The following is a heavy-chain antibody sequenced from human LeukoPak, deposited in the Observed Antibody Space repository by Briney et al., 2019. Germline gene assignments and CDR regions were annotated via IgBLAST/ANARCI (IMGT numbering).Heavy chain of an antibody. CDR2: IIPIFGTA. CDR3: ARWATITVRNYNYKYMDV. CDR1: GGTFSSYA. Sequence: TVKVSCKASGGTFSSYAISWVRQAPGQGLEWMGGIIPIFGTANYAQKFQGRVTITTDESTSTAYMELSSLRSEDTAVYYCARWATITVRNYNYKYMDVWGKGATVTVSS. J-gene: IGHJ6*03. D-gene: IGHD1-26*01. V-gene: IGHV1-69*05.